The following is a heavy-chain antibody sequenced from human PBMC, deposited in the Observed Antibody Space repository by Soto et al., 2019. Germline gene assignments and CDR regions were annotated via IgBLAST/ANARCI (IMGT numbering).Heavy chain of an antibody. Sequence: PGESLKISCKGSGYSFTSYWISWVRQMPGKGLEWMGRIDPSDSYTNYSPSFQGHVTISADKSISTAYLQWSSLKASDTAMYYCARGPKVGDYYHYYGMDLWGPGTTVTVSS. CDR3: ARGPKVGDYYHYYGMDL. J-gene: IGHJ6*02. CDR1: GYSFTSYW. V-gene: IGHV5-10-1*01. CDR2: IDPSDSYT.